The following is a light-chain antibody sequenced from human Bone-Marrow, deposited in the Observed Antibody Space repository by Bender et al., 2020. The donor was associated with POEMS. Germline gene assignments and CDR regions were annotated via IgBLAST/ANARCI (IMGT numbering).Light chain of an antibody. CDR2: SSH. J-gene: IGLJ3*02. Sequence: QFVLTQPPSASGTPGQRVTISCSGGSSNIGAHAVNWYQPLPGTAPKLLIYSSHRRPSEVPDRFSGSRSGTSASLAISGLQSEDEADYYCAVWDDSLNGWVFGGGTKLTVL. V-gene: IGLV1-44*01. CDR1: SSNIGAHA. CDR3: AVWDDSLNGWV.